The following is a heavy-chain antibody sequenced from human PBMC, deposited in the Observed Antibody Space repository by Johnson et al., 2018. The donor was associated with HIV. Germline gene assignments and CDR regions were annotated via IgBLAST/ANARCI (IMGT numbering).Heavy chain of an antibody. CDR3: AKDGGYGSGRWNAFDI. CDR2: ISWDGGST. J-gene: IGHJ3*02. D-gene: IGHD3-10*01. Sequence: VQLVESGGFVVQPGGSLRLSCAASGFTFDDYAMHWVRQAPGKGLEWVSLISWDGGSTYYADSVKGRFTISRDNSKNSLYLQMNSLRAEDTALYYGAKDGGYGSGRWNAFDIWGQGTMVTVSS. V-gene: IGHV3-43D*03. CDR1: GFTFDDYA.